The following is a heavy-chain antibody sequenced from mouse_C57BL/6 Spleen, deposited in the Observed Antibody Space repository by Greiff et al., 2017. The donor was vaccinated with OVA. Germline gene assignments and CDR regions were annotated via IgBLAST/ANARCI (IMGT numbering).Heavy chain of an antibody. Sequence: QVHVKQSGAELARPGASVKLSCKASGYTFTSYGISWVKQRTGQGLEWIGEIYPRSGNTYYNEKFKGKATLTADKSSSTAYMELRSLTSEDSAVYFCASRGYGNYAWFAYWGQGTLVTVSA. V-gene: IGHV1-81*01. J-gene: IGHJ3*01. CDR1: GYTFTSYG. CDR3: ASRGYGNYAWFAY. D-gene: IGHD2-1*01. CDR2: IYPRSGNT.